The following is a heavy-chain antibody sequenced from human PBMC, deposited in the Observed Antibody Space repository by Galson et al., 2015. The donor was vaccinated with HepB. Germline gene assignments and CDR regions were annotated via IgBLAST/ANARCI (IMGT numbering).Heavy chain of an antibody. V-gene: IGHV3-7*01. CDR2: IKQDGSEK. Sequence: SLRLSCAASGFTFSSYWMSWVRQAPGKGLEWVANIKQDGSEKYYVDSVKGRFTISRGNAKNSLYLQMNSLRAEDTAVYYCASPSGRVHYYYMDVWGKGTTVTVSS. CDR1: GFTFSSYW. D-gene: IGHD1-1*01. J-gene: IGHJ6*03. CDR3: ASPSGRVHYYYMDV.